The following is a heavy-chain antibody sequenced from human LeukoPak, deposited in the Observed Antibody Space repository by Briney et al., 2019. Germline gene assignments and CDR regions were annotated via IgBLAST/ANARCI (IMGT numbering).Heavy chain of an antibody. CDR3: ARGQFCGGDCFYFDY. J-gene: IGHJ4*02. Sequence: GGSLRLSCAASGFTFSSYSMNWVRQAPGKGLEWVSYISSSSSTIYYADSVKGRFTISRDNTKNSVYLQMNSLRVEDTAVYYCARGQFCGGDCFYFDYWGQGILVTVSS. V-gene: IGHV3-48*04. D-gene: IGHD2-21*01. CDR2: ISSSSSTI. CDR1: GFTFSSYS.